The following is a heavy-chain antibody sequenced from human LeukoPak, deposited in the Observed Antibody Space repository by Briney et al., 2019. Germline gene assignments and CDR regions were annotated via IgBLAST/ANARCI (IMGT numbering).Heavy chain of an antibody. V-gene: IGHV4-39*02. J-gene: IGHJ5*02. CDR2: IYYSGDT. Sequence: SETLSLTCTVSGGSISSSSFYWGWIRQPPGKGLEWVGTIYYSGDTYYNPSLKSRLTISVDTSTNHFSLKLSSVTAADTAVYYCATSDFWSGYYGNWFDPWGQGTLVTVSS. CDR1: GGSISSSSFY. D-gene: IGHD3-3*01. CDR3: ATSDFWSGYYGNWFDP.